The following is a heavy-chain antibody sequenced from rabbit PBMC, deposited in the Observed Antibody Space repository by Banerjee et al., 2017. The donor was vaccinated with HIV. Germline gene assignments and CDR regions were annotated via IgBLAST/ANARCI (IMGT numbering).Heavy chain of an antibody. CDR2: INTISTNT. V-gene: IGHV1S45*01. D-gene: IGHD4-1*01. Sequence: QEQLEESGGGLVKPEGSLTLTCKASGFSFSNKYVMCWVRQAPGKGLEWIACINTISTNTVYATWAKGRFTISKTSPTTVTLQMTSLTAADTATYLCARDLAGVTGWNFGLWGPGTLVTVS. CDR3: ARDLAGVTGWNFGL. J-gene: IGHJ4*01. CDR1: GFSFSNKYV.